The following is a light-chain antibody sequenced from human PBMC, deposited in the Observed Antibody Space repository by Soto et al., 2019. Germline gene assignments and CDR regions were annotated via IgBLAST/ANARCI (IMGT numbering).Light chain of an antibody. CDR3: QSYDSSLSGPDV. CDR2: GNS. Sequence: QSALTQPPSVSGAPGQRVTISCTGSSSNIGAGYDVHWYQQLPGTAPKLLIYGNSNRPSGVPDRFSGSKSGTSASLDITGLQAEDEADYYCQSYDSSLSGPDVFGTGTKVTVL. V-gene: IGLV1-40*01. J-gene: IGLJ1*01. CDR1: SSNIGAGYD.